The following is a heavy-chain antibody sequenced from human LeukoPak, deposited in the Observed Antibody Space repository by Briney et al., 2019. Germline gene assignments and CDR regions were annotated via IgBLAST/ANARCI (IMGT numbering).Heavy chain of an antibody. CDR3: AKAREPSYYYDSSGH. D-gene: IGHD3-22*01. J-gene: IGHJ4*02. CDR1: GFTFSSYG. Sequence: GGSLRLSCAASGFTFSSYGMSWVRQAPGKGLEWVSGISGSGGSTYYADSVKGRFTISRDNSKNTLYLQMNSLRAEDTAVYYCAKAREPSYYYDSSGHWGQGTLVTVSS. CDR2: ISGSGGST. V-gene: IGHV3-23*01.